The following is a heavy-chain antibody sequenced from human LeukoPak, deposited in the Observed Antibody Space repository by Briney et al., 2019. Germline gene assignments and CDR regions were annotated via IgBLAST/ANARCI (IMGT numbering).Heavy chain of an antibody. D-gene: IGHD6-13*01. Sequence: SVKVCCKASGGTFSSYTISWVRQAPGQGLEWMGRIIPILGIANYAQKFQGRVTITADKSTSTAYMELSSLRSEDTAVYYCARAGVAAAGYDYWGQGTLVTVSS. CDR1: GGTFSSYT. J-gene: IGHJ4*02. V-gene: IGHV1-69*02. CDR2: IIPILGIA. CDR3: ARAGVAAAGYDY.